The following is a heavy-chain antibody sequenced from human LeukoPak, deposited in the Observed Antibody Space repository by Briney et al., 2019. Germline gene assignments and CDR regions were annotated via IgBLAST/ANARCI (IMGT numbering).Heavy chain of an antibody. CDR1: GGSISSGGYY. V-gene: IGHV4-31*03. Sequence: PSETLSLTCTVSGGSISSGGYYWSWIRQHPGKGLEWIGYIYYSGSTYYNPSLKSRVTISVDTSKNQFSLKLSSVTAADTAVYYCHGLWFGGFDYWGQGTLGTVSS. J-gene: IGHJ4*02. CDR3: HGLWFGGFDY. CDR2: IYYSGST. D-gene: IGHD3-10*01.